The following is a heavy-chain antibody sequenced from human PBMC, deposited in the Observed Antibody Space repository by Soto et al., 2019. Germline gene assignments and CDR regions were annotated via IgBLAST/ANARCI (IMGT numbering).Heavy chain of an antibody. J-gene: IGHJ4*02. CDR3: AKEDSDSVPYYPVSPGFDY. Sequence: PGGSLRLSCAASGFTFSTYGMHWVRQAPGKGLEWVAVISYDGTNKFYADSVKGRFTTSRDNSKNTLFLQMNSLRAEDAAVYYCAKEDSDSVPYYPVSPGFDYCGPGTLVTVSS. D-gene: IGHD3-22*01. CDR2: ISYDGTNK. V-gene: IGHV3-30*18. CDR1: GFTFSTYG.